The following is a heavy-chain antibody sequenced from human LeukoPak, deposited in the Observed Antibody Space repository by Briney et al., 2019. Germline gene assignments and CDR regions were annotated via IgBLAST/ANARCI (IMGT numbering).Heavy chain of an antibody. J-gene: IGHJ5*02. CDR1: GGSFSGYY. V-gene: IGHV4-34*01. CDR3: ARGNQLLQWATWFDP. D-gene: IGHD2-2*01. CDR2: INHSGST. Sequence: PSETLSLTCAVYGGSFSGYYWSWIRQPPGKGLEWIGEINHSGSTNYNPSLKSRVTISVDTSKNQFSLKLSSVTAADTAVYYCARGNQLLQWATWFDPWGQGTLVTVSS.